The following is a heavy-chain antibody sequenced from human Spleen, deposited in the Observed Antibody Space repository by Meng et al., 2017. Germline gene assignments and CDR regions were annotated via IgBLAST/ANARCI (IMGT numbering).Heavy chain of an antibody. CDR3: ARGSDSSGYYTFAY. Sequence: QGQLVRSGAGVKKPGSSVKVSCKASGGTFISYAITWVRQVPGQGLEWMGTVTPIFGTADYAQKFQGRVTITADKSTSSAFMELSSLRSEDTAVYYCARGSDSSGYYTFAYWGQGTLVTVSS. CDR2: VTPIFGTA. V-gene: IGHV1-69*06. J-gene: IGHJ4*02. D-gene: IGHD3-22*01. CDR1: GGTFISYA.